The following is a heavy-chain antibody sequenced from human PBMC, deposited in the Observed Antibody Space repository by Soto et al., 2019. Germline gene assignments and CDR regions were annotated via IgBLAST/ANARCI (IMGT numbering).Heavy chain of an antibody. V-gene: IGHV4-59*01. CDR1: GGSISSYY. Sequence: SETLSLTCTVSGGSISSYYWSWIRQPPGKGLEWIGYIYYSGSTNYNPSLKSRVTISVDTSKNQFSPKLSSVTAADTAVYYCAREGLDYYDSSGYYYFDYWGQGTLVTVSS. CDR2: IYYSGST. D-gene: IGHD3-22*01. J-gene: IGHJ4*02. CDR3: AREGLDYYDSSGYYYFDY.